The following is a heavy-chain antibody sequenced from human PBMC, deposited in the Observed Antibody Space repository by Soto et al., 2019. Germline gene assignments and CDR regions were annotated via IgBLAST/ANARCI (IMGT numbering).Heavy chain of an antibody. Sequence: GESLKISCAASGFTFSSYAMSWVRQAPGKGLEWVSAISGSGGSTYYADSVKGRFTISRDNSKNTLYLQMNSLRAEDTAVYYCAKDCSGGSCYSTDFDYWGQGTLVTVSS. J-gene: IGHJ4*02. CDR3: AKDCSGGSCYSTDFDY. D-gene: IGHD2-15*01. V-gene: IGHV3-23*01. CDR1: GFTFSSYA. CDR2: ISGSGGST.